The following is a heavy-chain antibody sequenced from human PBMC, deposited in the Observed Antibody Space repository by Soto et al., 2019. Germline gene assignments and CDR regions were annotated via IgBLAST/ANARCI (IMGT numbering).Heavy chain of an antibody. D-gene: IGHD6-13*01. CDR3: ARAGYSSSWYGPPRGMAV. V-gene: IGHV4-34*01. Sequence: QVQLQQWGAGLLKPSETLSLTCAVYGGSFSGYYWSWIRQPPGKGLEWIGEINHSGSTNYNRSLRSRVTISVDTSKDQFTLTLSSVTAADTAVYYCARAGYSSSWYGPPRGMAVWGQGTTVTVSS. CDR2: INHSGST. CDR1: GGSFSGYY. J-gene: IGHJ6*02.